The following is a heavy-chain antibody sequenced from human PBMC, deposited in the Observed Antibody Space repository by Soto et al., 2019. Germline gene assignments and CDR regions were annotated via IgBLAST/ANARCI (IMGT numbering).Heavy chain of an antibody. V-gene: IGHV3-30-3*01. CDR1: GFTFSSYA. CDR2: ISYDGSNK. D-gene: IGHD3-22*01. CDR3: ARDSPPFSSPPYYYDSSGIINYYFDY. Sequence: GGSLRLSCAASGFTFSSYAMHWVRQAPGKGLEWVAVISYDGSNKYYADSVKGRFTISRDNSKNTLYLQMNSLRAEDTAVYYCARDSPPFSSPPYYYDSSGIINYYFDYWGQGTLVTVSS. J-gene: IGHJ4*02.